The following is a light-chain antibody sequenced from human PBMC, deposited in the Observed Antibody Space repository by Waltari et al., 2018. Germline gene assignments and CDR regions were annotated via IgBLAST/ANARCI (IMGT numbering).Light chain of an antibody. CDR3: QARGNNDVV. Sequence: ALTPPPSVSVSPGQPATITCSGDKLGHTCVSWYQQPSGQPPLLVIYEDSRRPSGIPERFAGDNSGNTATLTIGDTQSVDEADYFCQARGNNDVVFGGGTKLTVL. J-gene: IGLJ3*02. V-gene: IGLV3-1*01. CDR2: EDS. CDR1: KLGHTC.